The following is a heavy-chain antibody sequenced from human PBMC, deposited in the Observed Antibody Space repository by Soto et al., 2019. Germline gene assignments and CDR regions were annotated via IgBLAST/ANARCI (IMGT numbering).Heavy chain of an antibody. CDR1: GGSISSSNW. Sequence: PSETLSLTCAVSGGSISSSNWWSWVRQPPGKGLEWIGEIYHSGSTNYNPSLKSRVTISVDKSKNQFSLKLSSVTAADTAVYYCARGGIAVADNWFDPWGQGTPVTVSS. V-gene: IGHV4-4*02. CDR2: IYHSGST. CDR3: ARGGIAVADNWFDP. D-gene: IGHD6-19*01. J-gene: IGHJ5*02.